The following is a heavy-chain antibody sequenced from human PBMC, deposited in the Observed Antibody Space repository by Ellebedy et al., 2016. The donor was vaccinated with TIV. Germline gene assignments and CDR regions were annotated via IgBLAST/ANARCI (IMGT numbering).Heavy chain of an antibody. CDR1: GYTFTNYY. CDR3: ARVGEWLDTFGS. D-gene: IGHD6-19*01. Sequence: ASVKVSCKAFGYTFTNYYMHWVRQAPGQGLEWMGIINPSGGNTTYGQKFQGRVTMTRDTSTSTVYMELSSLRSEDTAVYYCARVGEWLDTFGSWGQGTLVTVSS. CDR2: INPSGGNT. J-gene: IGHJ4*02. V-gene: IGHV1-46*01.